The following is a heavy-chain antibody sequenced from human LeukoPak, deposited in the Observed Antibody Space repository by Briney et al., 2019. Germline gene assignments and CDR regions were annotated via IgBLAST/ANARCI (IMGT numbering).Heavy chain of an antibody. Sequence: PSETLSLTCTVSGYSISSGYYWGWLRQSPGKGLEWIGSIYHAGSTFHNPSLKSRVTISVDTSKNQFYLKVNSVTAADTAVYYCARGYNSGWYAYWGQGTLVTVSS. J-gene: IGHJ4*02. CDR3: ARGYNSGWYAY. V-gene: IGHV4-38-2*02. CDR1: GYSISSGYY. CDR2: IYHAGST. D-gene: IGHD6-19*01.